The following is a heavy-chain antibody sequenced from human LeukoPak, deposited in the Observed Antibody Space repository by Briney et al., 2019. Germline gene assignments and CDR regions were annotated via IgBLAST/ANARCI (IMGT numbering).Heavy chain of an antibody. V-gene: IGHV4-61*08. CDR3: ARGARGYSYG. Sequence: SETLSLTCTVSGGSLSSGAYYWSWIRQHPGKGLEWIGYIYYSGSTNYNPSLKSRVTISVDTSKNQFSLRLSSVTAADTAVYYCARGARGYSYGWGRGTLVTVSS. J-gene: IGHJ4*02. D-gene: IGHD5-18*01. CDR2: IYYSGST. CDR1: GGSLSSGAYY.